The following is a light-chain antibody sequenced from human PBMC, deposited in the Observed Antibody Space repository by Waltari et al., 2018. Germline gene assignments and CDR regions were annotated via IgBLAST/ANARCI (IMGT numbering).Light chain of an antibody. CDR3: QQRSNWPKST. V-gene: IGKV3-11*01. Sequence: EIVLTQSPATLSLSPGERATLSCRASQSVSSFLAWYQQKPGQAPRLLIYDASTRATGIPARFSGSGSGTDFTLTISSLEPEDFAVDYGQQRSNWPKSTFGQGTRLEIK. CDR1: QSVSSF. J-gene: IGKJ5*01. CDR2: DAS.